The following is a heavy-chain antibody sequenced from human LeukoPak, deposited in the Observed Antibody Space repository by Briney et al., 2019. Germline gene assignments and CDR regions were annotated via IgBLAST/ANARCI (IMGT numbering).Heavy chain of an antibody. CDR1: GYTFTGYY. V-gene: IGHV1-2*02. CDR2: INPNSGGT. Sequence: GASVKVSCKASGYTFTGYYMHWVRQATGQGLEWMGWINPNSGGTNYAQKFQGRVTMTRDTSISTAYMELSRLRSDDTAVYYCAREGYCSSTSCYGVDYWGQGTLVTVSS. CDR3: AREGYCSSTSCYGVDY. J-gene: IGHJ4*02. D-gene: IGHD2-2*01.